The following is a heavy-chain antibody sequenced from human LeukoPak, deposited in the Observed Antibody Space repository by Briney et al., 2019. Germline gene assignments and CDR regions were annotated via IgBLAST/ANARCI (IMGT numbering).Heavy chain of an antibody. Sequence: SETLSLTCTVSGGSISSYYWSWIRQPAGKGLEWIGRIYTSGSTNYNPSLKSRVTMSVDTSKNQFSLKLSSVTAADTAVYYCARENFGVVAYYYYMDVWGKGTTVTVSS. D-gene: IGHD3-3*01. CDR2: IYTSGST. V-gene: IGHV4-4*07. CDR1: GGSISSYY. J-gene: IGHJ6*03. CDR3: ARENFGVVAYYYYMDV.